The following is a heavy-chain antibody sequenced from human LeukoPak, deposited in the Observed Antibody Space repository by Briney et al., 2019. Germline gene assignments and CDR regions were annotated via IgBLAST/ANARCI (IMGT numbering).Heavy chain of an antibody. J-gene: IGHJ4*02. Sequence: ASETLSLTCAVSGASVSGSNYYWGWIRQPPGKGLEWIGSIYHSGSTYYNPSLKSRVTISVDTSKNQFSLKLSSVTAADTAVYYCAGHLVGATRIDYWGQGTLVTVSS. CDR3: AGHLVGATRIDY. CDR1: GASVSGSNYY. V-gene: IGHV4-39*07. CDR2: IYHSGST. D-gene: IGHD1-26*01.